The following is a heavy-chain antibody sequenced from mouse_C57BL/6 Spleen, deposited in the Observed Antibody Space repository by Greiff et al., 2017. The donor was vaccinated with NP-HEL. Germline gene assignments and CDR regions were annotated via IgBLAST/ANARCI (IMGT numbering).Heavy chain of an antibody. Sequence: VKLQESGAELARPGASVKLSCKASGYTFTSYGISWVKQRTGQGLEWIGEIYPRSGNTYYNEKFKGKATLTADKSSSTAYMELRSLTSEDSAVYFCARSGITTVDYFDYWGQGTTLTVSS. V-gene: IGHV1-81*01. J-gene: IGHJ2*01. CDR3: ARSGITTVDYFDY. D-gene: IGHD1-1*01. CDR1: GYTFTSYG. CDR2: IYPRSGNT.